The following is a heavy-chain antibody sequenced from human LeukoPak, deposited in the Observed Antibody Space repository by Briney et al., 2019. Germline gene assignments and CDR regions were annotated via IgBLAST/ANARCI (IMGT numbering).Heavy chain of an antibody. Sequence: PGGSLRLFCTASGFTFGDYAMSWFRQAPGKGLEWVGFIRSKAYGGTTEYAASVKGRFTISRGDSKSIAYLQMNSLKTEDTAVYYCTRAVTTADDAFDIWGQGTMVTVSS. CDR3: TRAVTTADDAFDI. J-gene: IGHJ3*02. V-gene: IGHV3-49*03. D-gene: IGHD4-17*01. CDR1: GFTFGDYA. CDR2: IRSKAYGGTT.